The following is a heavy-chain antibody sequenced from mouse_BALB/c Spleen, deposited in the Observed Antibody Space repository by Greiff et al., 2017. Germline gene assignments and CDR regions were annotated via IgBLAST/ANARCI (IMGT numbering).Heavy chain of an antibody. Sequence: VKLMESGAELVRPGSSVKISCKASGYAFSSYWMNWVKQRPGQGLEWIGQIYPGDGDTNYNGKFKGKATLTADKSSSTAYMQLSSLTSEDSAVYFCARSWDVGFAYWGQGTLVTVSA. CDR3: ARSWDVGFAY. D-gene: IGHD4-1*01. CDR1: GYAFSSYW. V-gene: IGHV1-80*01. CDR2: IYPGDGDT. J-gene: IGHJ3*01.